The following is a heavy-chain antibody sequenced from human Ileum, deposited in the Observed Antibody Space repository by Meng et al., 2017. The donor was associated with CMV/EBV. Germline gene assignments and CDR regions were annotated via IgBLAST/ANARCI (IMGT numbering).Heavy chain of an antibody. D-gene: IGHD2-2*01. CDR2: TYYTVST. V-gene: IGHV4-59*01. Sequence: SETLSLTCNVSGGSISSYYWNWIRQPPGKGLEWIGYTYYTVSTKYNPSLRSRVTISVDTSKNQLSLQLSPVTAADTAVYYCARGRYCSSTSCFPFDNWGQGALVTVSS. J-gene: IGHJ4*02. CDR3: ARGRYCSSTSCFPFDN. CDR1: GGSISSYY.